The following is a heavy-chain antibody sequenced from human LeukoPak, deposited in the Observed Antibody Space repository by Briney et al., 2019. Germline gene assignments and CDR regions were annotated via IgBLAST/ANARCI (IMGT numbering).Heavy chain of an antibody. D-gene: IGHD3-10*01. CDR3: AGRLLWFGDQNPYFDY. V-gene: IGHV4-4*07. CDR2: IYTSGST. Sequence: PSATLSLTCTVSGGSISSYYWSWIRQPAGKGLEWIGRIYTSGSTNYNPSLKSRVTMSVNTSKNQFSLKLSSVTAADTAVYYCAGRLLWFGDQNPYFDYWGQGTLVTVSS. CDR1: GGSISSYY. J-gene: IGHJ4*02.